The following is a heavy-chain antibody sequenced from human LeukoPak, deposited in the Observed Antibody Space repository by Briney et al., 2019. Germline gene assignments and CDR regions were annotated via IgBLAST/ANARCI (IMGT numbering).Heavy chain of an antibody. V-gene: IGHV3-9*01. J-gene: IGHJ4*02. CDR3: AKGEYYYDSSGYYARPPFDY. CDR2: ISWNSGSI. D-gene: IGHD3-22*01. CDR1: GFTFDDYA. Sequence: GGSLRLSCSASGFTFDDYAMHWVRHAPGKCLEWVSGISWNSGSIGYADSVKGRFTISRDNAKNSLYLQMNSLRAEDTALYYCAKGEYYYDSSGYYARPPFDYWGQGTLVTVSS.